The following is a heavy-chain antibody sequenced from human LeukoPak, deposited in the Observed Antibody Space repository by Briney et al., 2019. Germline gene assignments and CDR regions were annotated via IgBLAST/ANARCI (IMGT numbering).Heavy chain of an antibody. CDR1: GGSFSGCY. V-gene: IGHV4-34*01. CDR3: AAYDSSGYAFDY. CDR2: INHSGST. J-gene: IGHJ4*02. Sequence: KPSETLSLTCAVYGGSFSGCYWSWIRQPPGKGLEWIGEINHSGSTNYDPSLKSRVTISVDTSKNQFSLKLSSVTAADTAVYYCAAYDSSGYAFDYWGQGTLVTVSS. D-gene: IGHD3-22*01.